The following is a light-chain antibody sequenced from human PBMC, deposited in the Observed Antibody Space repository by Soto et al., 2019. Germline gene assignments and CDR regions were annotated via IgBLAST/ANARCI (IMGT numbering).Light chain of an antibody. J-gene: IGLJ1*01. CDR2: FND. CDR1: SSNIAVNY. Sequence: QSVLTQPPSASGTPGQRVTISCSGSSSNIAVNYVYWYQQLPGTAPKLLIYFNDQLPSGVPDRFSGSKSGTSASLAIIGLRSEDEADYYCASWDDSLXGHVFGTGTKVXV. V-gene: IGLV1-47*02. CDR3: ASWDDSLXGHV.